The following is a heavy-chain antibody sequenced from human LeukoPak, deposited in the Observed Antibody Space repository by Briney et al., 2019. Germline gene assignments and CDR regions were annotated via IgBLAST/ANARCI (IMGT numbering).Heavy chain of an antibody. J-gene: IGHJ4*02. CDR3: TRQGGNDVDY. Sequence: GGSLTLSCAASGFTFSGSAKHWVRQASGKGLEWVGRIRSKANSYATAYAASVKGRFTISRDDSKNTAYLQMNSLKTEDTAVYYCTRQGGNDVDYWGQGTLVTVSS. D-gene: IGHD1-1*01. CDR1: GFTFSGSA. V-gene: IGHV3-73*01. CDR2: IRSKANSYAT.